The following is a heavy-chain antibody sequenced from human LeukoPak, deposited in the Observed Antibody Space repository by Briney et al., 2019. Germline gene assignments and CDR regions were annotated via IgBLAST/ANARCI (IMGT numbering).Heavy chain of an antibody. V-gene: IGHV1-18*01. CDR3: ARDQWNYGDYVH. D-gene: IGHD4-17*01. Sequence: ASVKVSCKASGYTFTSYGISWVRQAPGQGLEWMGWIGAYTGNTNYAQKLQGRVTMTRDTSTSTVYMELSSLRSQDTAVYYCARDQWNYGDYVHWGQGTLVTVSS. CDR1: GYTFTSYG. J-gene: IGHJ4*02. CDR2: IGAYTGNT.